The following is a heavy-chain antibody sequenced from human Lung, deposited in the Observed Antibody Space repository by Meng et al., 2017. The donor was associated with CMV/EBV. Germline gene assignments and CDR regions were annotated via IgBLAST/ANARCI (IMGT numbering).Heavy chain of an antibody. D-gene: IGHD3-16*02. Sequence: QVQLQESGPGLVKPSQTLSLTCTVSGGSISSSNYYWDWIRQPPGKGLEWIGNNYYSGSTNYNPSLASRVTISVDSSKNQFSLKLSSVTAADTAVYYCARHQNGGTYPLDYWGQGTLVTVSS. CDR3: ARHQNGGTYPLDY. V-gene: IGHV4-61*05. J-gene: IGHJ4*02. CDR2: NYYSGST. CDR1: GGSISSSNYY.